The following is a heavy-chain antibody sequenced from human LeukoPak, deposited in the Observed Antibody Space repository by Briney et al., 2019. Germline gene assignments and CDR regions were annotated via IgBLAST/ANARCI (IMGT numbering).Heavy chain of an antibody. D-gene: IGHD3-10*01. V-gene: IGHV3-11*01. CDR2: ISNSGSSI. CDR3: TRARGAGPGAHFDY. CDR1: GFTFSVEY. J-gene: IGHJ4*02. Sequence: GGSLRLSCAASGFTFSVEYMTWIRQAPGKGLEWVSYISNSGSSIFYADSVKGRFTISRDNAKNSLFLQMNSLRAEDTAVYYCTRARGAGPGAHFDYWGQGPWSPSPQ.